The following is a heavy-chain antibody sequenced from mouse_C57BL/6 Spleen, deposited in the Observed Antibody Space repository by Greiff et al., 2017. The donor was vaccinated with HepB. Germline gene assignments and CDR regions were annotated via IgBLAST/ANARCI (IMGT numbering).Heavy chain of an antibody. CDR3: AIYDYDTGAFDY. CDR1: GFTFTSYR. V-gene: IGHV1-55*01. D-gene: IGHD2-4*01. J-gene: IGHJ2*01. Sequence: VQLQQPGAGFVKPGGSVKISCEASGFTFTSYRITWVQQRPGQGLEWIGDIYPGSGSTNYNDSFKSKATLTVDTPYSTAYMQLSSLTAEDSAVYCCAIYDYDTGAFDYWGQGTTLTVSS. CDR2: IYPGSGST.